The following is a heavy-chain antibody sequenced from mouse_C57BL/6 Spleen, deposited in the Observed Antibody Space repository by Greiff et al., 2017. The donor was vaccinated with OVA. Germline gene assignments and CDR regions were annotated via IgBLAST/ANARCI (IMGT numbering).Heavy chain of an antibody. J-gene: IGHJ4*01. Sequence: EVKLVESGGGLVKPGGSLKLSCAASGFTFSSYTMSWVRQTPEKRLEWVATISGGGGNTYYPDSVKGRFTISRDNAKNTLHLQMSSLRSEDTALYYCARESNYAMDYWGQGTSVTVSS. CDR3: ARESNYAMDY. CDR2: ISGGGGNT. CDR1: GFTFSSYT. V-gene: IGHV5-9*01. D-gene: IGHD5-1*01.